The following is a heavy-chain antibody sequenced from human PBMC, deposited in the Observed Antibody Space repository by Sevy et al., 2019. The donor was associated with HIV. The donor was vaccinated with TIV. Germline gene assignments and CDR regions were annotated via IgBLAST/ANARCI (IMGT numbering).Heavy chain of an antibody. CDR1: GYSFTAYY. CDR3: ARDLLIFGSGPPDS. D-gene: IGHD2-15*01. Sequence: ASVKVSCKASGYSFTAYYIHWVRQAPGQGLEWMGWINPNSGGTNYAQKFQGRVTMTSDTSISTAYMELTRLRSDDTAVYYCARDLLIFGSGPPDSWGQGTPVTVSS. CDR2: INPNSGGT. V-gene: IGHV1-2*02. J-gene: IGHJ4*02.